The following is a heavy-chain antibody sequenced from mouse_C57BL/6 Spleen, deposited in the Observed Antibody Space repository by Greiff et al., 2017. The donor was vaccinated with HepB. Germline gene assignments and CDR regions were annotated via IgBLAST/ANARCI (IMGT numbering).Heavy chain of an antibody. J-gene: IGHJ4*01. Sequence: VQLQQPGAELVKPGASVKLSCKASGYTFTSYWMQWVKQRPGQGLEWIGEIDPSDSYTNYNQKFKGKATLTVDTSSSTAYMQLSSLTSEDSAVYYCARRDYYGSRDYAMDYWGQGTSVTVSS. D-gene: IGHD1-1*01. CDR1: GYTFTSYW. CDR2: IDPSDSYT. V-gene: IGHV1-50*01. CDR3: ARRDYYGSRDYAMDY.